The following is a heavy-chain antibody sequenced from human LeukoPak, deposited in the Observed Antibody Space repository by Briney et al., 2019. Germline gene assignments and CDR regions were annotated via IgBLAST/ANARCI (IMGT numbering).Heavy chain of an antibody. CDR1: GYSFTSYW. Sequence: GESLKISCKGSGYSFTSYWIGWVRQMPGKGLEWMGIIYPGDSDTKYSPSFPGQVTISADKSISTAYLQWSSLMASDTAMYYCARHPRGYCGGDCYWGFDYWGQGTLVTVSS. V-gene: IGHV5-51*01. D-gene: IGHD2-21*02. J-gene: IGHJ4*02. CDR3: ARHPRGYCGGDCYWGFDY. CDR2: IYPGDSDT.